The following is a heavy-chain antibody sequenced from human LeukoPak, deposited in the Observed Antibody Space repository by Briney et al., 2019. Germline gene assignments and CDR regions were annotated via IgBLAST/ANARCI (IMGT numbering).Heavy chain of an antibody. D-gene: IGHD3-10*01. CDR2: IIPIFGTA. CDR3: ASGEAITMVRGVGHKEGYFDY. Sequence: SVKVSCKASGGTFSSYAISWVRQAPGQGLEWMGGIIPIFGTANYAQKFQGRVTITADESTSTAYMELSSLRSEDTAVYYRASGEAITMVRGVGHKEGYFDYWGQGTLVTVSS. V-gene: IGHV1-69*13. CDR1: GGTFSSYA. J-gene: IGHJ4*02.